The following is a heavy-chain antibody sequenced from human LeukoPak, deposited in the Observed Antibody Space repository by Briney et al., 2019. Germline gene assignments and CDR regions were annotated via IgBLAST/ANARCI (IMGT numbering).Heavy chain of an antibody. CDR1: GFNFSTYN. D-gene: IGHD2-2*01. Sequence: PGGSLRLSCAASGFNFSTYNMNWVRQAPGRGLEWVSFISSSSTTIYYADSVEGRFTISRDNAENALYLQMDSLRAEDTAVYYCARAPAASFDHWGQGALITVSS. CDR2: ISSSSTTI. CDR3: ARAPAASFDH. J-gene: IGHJ4*02. V-gene: IGHV3-48*04.